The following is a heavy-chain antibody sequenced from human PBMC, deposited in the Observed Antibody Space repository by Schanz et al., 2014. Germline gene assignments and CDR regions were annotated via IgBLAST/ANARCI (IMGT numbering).Heavy chain of an antibody. CDR2: TSNDGSFT. CDR1: GFTFSDSW. Sequence: EVQLVESGGGLVQPGGSLRLSCAASGFTFSDSWMHWVRQAPGKGLVWVSRTSNDGSFTTFADSVKGRFTISRDNAKNSLYLQMNSLRAEDAAVYYCASMSDSGSFDSWGQGTLVTVSS. V-gene: IGHV3-74*01. J-gene: IGHJ4*02. D-gene: IGHD1-26*01. CDR3: ASMSDSGSFDS.